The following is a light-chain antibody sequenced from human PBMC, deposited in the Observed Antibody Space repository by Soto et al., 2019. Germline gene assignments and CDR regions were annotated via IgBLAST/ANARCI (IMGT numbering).Light chain of an antibody. Sequence: DIELTQSPGTLSLSPGERATISCRASQSVSSSYFAWYQKKPGQAPMLIIYGASSRATGIPDRFSGSGSGTDITLTISSLEPEDVAVYYCQQYGSSPPYTFGQGTKLEIK. CDR1: QSVSSSY. CDR3: QQYGSSPPYT. CDR2: GAS. J-gene: IGKJ2*01. V-gene: IGKV3-20*01.